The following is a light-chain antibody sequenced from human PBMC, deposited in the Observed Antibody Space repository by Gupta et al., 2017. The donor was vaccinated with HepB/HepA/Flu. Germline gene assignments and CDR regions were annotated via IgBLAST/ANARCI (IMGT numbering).Light chain of an antibody. Sequence: EIVMTLLPATLSVSPGERATLSCSASQSVSSNLAWCQQKPGQAPSLLIYCASTRATGIPARFIGSGSATEFTLTISSLQSEEFAVNYCQQYNNWPPITFGQGTRLEIK. J-gene: IGKJ5*01. CDR3: QQYNNWPPIT. V-gene: IGKV3-15*01. CDR1: QSVSSN. CDR2: CAS.